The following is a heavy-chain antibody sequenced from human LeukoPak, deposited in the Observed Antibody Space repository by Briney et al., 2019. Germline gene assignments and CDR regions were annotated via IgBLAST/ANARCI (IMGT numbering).Heavy chain of an antibody. V-gene: IGHV3-23*01. J-gene: IGHJ5*01. D-gene: IGHD2-2*01. CDR1: GFTFSSYA. CDR3: AKGSRYCSSTSCWEPFGS. Sequence: PGGSLRLSCAASGFTFSSYAMSWVRQAPGKGLEWVSAISGSGGSTYYADSVKGRFTISRDNSKNTLYLQMNSLRAEDTAVYYCAKGSRYCSSTSCWEPFGSWGQGTLVTVSS. CDR2: ISGSGGST.